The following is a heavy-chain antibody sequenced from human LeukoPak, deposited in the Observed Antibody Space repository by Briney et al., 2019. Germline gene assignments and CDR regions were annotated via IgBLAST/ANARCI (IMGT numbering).Heavy chain of an antibody. J-gene: IGHJ6*03. D-gene: IGHD6-6*01. CDR3: AKVRSSSNPERYCNHYMDV. CDR2: ISGSGGST. V-gene: IGHV3-23*01. Sequence: PGGSLRLSCAASGFSFSSYAMSWVRQAPGKGLEWVSGISGSGGSTYYADSVKGRFTISRDNSKNTLYLQMNSLRAEDTAVYYCAKVRSSSNPERYCNHYMDVWGKGTTVTVSS. CDR1: GFSFSSYA.